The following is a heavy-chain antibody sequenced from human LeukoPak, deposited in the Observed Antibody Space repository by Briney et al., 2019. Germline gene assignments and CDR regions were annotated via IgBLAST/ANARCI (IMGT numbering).Heavy chain of an antibody. V-gene: IGHV1-8*03. J-gene: IGHJ4*02. CDR1: GYTFTSYD. CDR2: MNPNSGNT. CDR3: AREGENYGSGSYYSAFDY. Sequence: VKVSCKASGYTFTSYDINWVRQATGQGLEWMGWMNPNSGNTGYAQKFQGRVTITRNTSISTAYMELSSLRSEDTAVYYCAREGENYGSGSYYSAFDYWGQGTLVTVSS. D-gene: IGHD3-10*01.